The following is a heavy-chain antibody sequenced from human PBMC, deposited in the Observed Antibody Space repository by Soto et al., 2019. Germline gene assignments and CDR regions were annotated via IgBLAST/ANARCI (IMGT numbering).Heavy chain of an antibody. V-gene: IGHV3-15*01. J-gene: IGHJ4*02. D-gene: IGHD2-8*02. CDR1: GFTFNDAY. Sequence: GSLRLSCTASGFTFNDAYMTLVRQAPGKGLAWVGRIKSKRAGGTMDYAAYVKGRFTISRDDSEQTLYLQMNSPNNDDTAVYYCLNSWCSWGQGTLVTVAS. CDR2: IKSKRAGGTM. CDR3: LNSWCS.